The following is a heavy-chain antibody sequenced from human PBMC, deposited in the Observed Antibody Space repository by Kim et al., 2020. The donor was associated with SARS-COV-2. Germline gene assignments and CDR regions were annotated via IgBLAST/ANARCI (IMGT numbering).Heavy chain of an antibody. J-gene: IGHJ5*02. V-gene: IGHV3-30*04. CDR2: ISYDGSNK. Sequence: GGSLRFSCAASGFTFSSYAMHWVRQAPGKGLEWVAVISYDGSNKYYADSVKGRFTISRDNSKNTLYLQMNSLRAEDTAVYYCARDLGSSGYYYENWFDPWGQGTLVTVSS. CDR3: ARDLGSSGYYYENWFDP. CDR1: GFTFSSYA. D-gene: IGHD3-22*01.